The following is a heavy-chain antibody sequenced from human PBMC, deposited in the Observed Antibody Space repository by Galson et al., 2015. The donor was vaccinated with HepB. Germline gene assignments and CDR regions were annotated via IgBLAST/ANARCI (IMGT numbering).Heavy chain of an antibody. Sequence: SLRLSCAASGFTFSSYSMNWVRQAPGKGLEWVSSISSSSSYIYYADSVRGRFTISRDNAKNSLYLQMNSLRAEDTAVYYCARGSVTTSYYYGMDVWGQGTTVTVSS. V-gene: IGHV3-21*01. CDR2: ISSSSSYI. D-gene: IGHD4-17*01. J-gene: IGHJ6*02. CDR3: ARGSVTTSYYYGMDV. CDR1: GFTFSSYS.